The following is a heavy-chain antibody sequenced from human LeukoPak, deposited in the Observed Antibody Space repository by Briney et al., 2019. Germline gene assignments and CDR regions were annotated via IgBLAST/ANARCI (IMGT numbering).Heavy chain of an antibody. CDR2: IKQDGSEK. J-gene: IGHJ4*02. CDR1: GFTFRSYW. Sequence: GGSLRLSCAASGFTFRSYWMSWVRQAPGKGLEWVANIKQDGSEKYYVDSVKGRFTISRDNAKNSLYLQMNSLRAEDTAVYYCAKADQYYDFWSGYYTPYYFDYWGQGTLVTVSS. D-gene: IGHD3-3*01. CDR3: AKADQYYDFWSGYYTPYYFDY. V-gene: IGHV3-7*01.